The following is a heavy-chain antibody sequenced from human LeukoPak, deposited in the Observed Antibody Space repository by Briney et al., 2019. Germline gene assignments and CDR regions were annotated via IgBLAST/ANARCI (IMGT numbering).Heavy chain of an antibody. CDR2: ISWDSGSI. Sequence: QPGRSLRLSCAASGFTFDGYAMHWVRQAPGKGLEWVSGISWDSGSIGYADSVKGRFTISRDSAKNSLYLQMNSLRAEDTALYYCAKDQDIVDYYGMDVWGQGTTVTVSS. CDR3: AKDQDIVDYYGMDV. V-gene: IGHV3-9*01. J-gene: IGHJ6*02. D-gene: IGHD2-15*01. CDR1: GFTFDGYA.